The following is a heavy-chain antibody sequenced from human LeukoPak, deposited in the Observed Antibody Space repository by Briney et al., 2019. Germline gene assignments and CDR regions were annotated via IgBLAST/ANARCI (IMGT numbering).Heavy chain of an antibody. CDR1: GFTFSSYG. V-gene: IGHV3-30*18. CDR3: AKDLRSYYFDY. CDR2: ISYDGSSK. D-gene: IGHD1-26*01. J-gene: IGHJ4*02. Sequence: GGSLRLSCAASGFTFSSYGMHWVRQAPGKGLEWVAVISYDGSSKYYADSVKGRFTISRDNSKNTLYLQMNSLRAEDTAVYYCAKDLRSYYFDYWGQGTLVTVSS.